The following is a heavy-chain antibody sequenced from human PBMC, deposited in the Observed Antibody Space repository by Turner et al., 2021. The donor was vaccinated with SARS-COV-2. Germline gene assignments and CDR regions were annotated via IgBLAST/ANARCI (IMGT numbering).Heavy chain of an antibody. CDR2: ISSGGRT. CDR3: ARDYGDFYFDY. J-gene: IGHJ4*02. D-gene: IGHD4-17*01. CDR1: GFTVSSNY. V-gene: IGHV3-53*02. Sequence: EVQLVETGGGLIQPGGSLRLSCAASGFTVSSNYMSWVRQAPGKGLEWVSVISSGGRTYYADSVKGRFTISRDNSKNTLYLQMNSLRAEDTAVYYCARDYGDFYFDYWGQGTLVTVSS.